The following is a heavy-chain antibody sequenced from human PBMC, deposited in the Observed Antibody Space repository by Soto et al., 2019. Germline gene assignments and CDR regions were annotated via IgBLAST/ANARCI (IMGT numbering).Heavy chain of an antibody. CDR3: AGRGISSSFYGGVY. D-gene: IGHD6-13*01. V-gene: IGHV3-7*01. CDR2: IKPDGSDT. J-gene: IGHJ4*02. CDR1: GFTFTTYW. Sequence: EVQLVESGGGLVQPGGSLRLSCAASGFTFTTYWMGWVRQAPWKGLEWVANIKPDGSDTYYVDSVKGRFSISRDNAKNSLYLQMNSLRAEDTADYYCAGRGISSSFYGGVYWGQGTLVTISS.